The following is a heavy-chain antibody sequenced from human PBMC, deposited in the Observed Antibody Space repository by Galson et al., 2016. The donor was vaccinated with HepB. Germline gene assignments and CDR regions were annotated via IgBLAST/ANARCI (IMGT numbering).Heavy chain of an antibody. J-gene: IGHJ6*02. CDR2: ISAYNGNT. Sequence: SVKVSCKASGYTFTSYGISWVRQAPGQGLEWMGWISAYNGNTNYAQKLQGRVTMTTDTSTSTAYMELRGLRSDDTAVYYCARDRHQYSSGWYVGGMDVWGQGTTVTVSS. CDR1: GYTFTSYG. V-gene: IGHV1-18*01. CDR3: ARDRHQYSSGWYVGGMDV. D-gene: IGHD6-19*01.